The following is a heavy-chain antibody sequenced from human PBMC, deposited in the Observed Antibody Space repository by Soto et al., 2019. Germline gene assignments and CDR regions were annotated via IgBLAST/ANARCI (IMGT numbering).Heavy chain of an antibody. J-gene: IGHJ3*02. CDR2: IYYSGST. CDR3: ARRLERRGAFDI. Sequence: SETLSLTCTVSGASLAGSTYYWGWIHQPPGKGLEWIGNIYYSGSTYYNPSLKSRVTMSVDTSKNQFSLKLSSVTAADTAVYYCARRLERRGAFDIWGQGTMVTVSS. V-gene: IGHV4-39*01. D-gene: IGHD1-1*01. CDR1: GASLAGSTYY.